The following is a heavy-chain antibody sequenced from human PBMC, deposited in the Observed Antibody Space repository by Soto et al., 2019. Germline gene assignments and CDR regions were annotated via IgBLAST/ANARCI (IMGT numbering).Heavy chain of an antibody. CDR2: IYYSGST. Sequence: PSETLSLTCTVSGGSISSYYWSWIRQPPGKGLEWIGYIYYSGSTNYNPSLKSRVTIPVDTSKNQFSLKLSSVTAADTAVYYCARLHLPRYCSGGSCYSAGVYYYYYMDVWGKGTTVTVSS. V-gene: IGHV4-59*08. D-gene: IGHD2-15*01. CDR3: ARLHLPRYCSGGSCYSAGVYYYYYMDV. CDR1: GGSISSYY. J-gene: IGHJ6*03.